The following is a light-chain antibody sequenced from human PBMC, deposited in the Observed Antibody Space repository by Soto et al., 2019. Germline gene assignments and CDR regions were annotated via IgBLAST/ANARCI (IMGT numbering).Light chain of an antibody. V-gene: IGLV2-14*01. CDR2: DVS. J-gene: IGLJ1*01. Sequence: QSVLTQPASVSGSPGQSITISCTGTSSDVGDYNYVSWYQQHPGKAPKLMIYDVSNRPSGVSNRFSGSKSGNTASLTISGLPAEDEADYYCSSYTSSSTLVVFGTGTKVTVL. CDR1: SSDVGDYNY. CDR3: SSYTSSSTLVV.